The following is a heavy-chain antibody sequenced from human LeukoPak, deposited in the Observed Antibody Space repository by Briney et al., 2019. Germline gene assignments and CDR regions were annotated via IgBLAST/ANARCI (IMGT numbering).Heavy chain of an antibody. D-gene: IGHD6-19*01. J-gene: IGHJ4*02. Sequence: GGSLRLSCAASGFTFSRYAMSWVRQAPGQWLEWVSAISGSGGSTYYADSVKGRFTISRDNSKNTLYLQMNSLRAEDTAVYYCAKVVAVAGLSGRYYWGQGTLVTVSS. CDR2: ISGSGGST. CDR1: GFTFSRYA. CDR3: AKVVAVAGLSGRYY. V-gene: IGHV3-23*01.